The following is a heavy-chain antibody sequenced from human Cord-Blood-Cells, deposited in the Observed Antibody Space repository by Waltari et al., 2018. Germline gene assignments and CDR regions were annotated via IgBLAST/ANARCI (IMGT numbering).Heavy chain of an antibody. V-gene: IGHV4-39*01. J-gene: IGHJ4*02. CDR3: ARSLLLHSSGYDFDY. D-gene: IGHD3-22*01. CDR2: IYYSGST. CDR1: GGSISSSSSD. Sequence: QLQLQESGPGLVKPSETLSLTCTVSGGSISSSSSDLGWIREPPGKGLEWIGSIYYSGSTYYNPSLKSRVTMSGDTSKNQFSLKLSSVTAADTAVYYCARSLLLHSSGYDFDYWGQGTLVTVSS.